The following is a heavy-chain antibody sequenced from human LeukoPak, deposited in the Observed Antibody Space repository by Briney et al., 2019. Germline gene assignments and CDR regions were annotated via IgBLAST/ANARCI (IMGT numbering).Heavy chain of an antibody. Sequence: SETLSLTCAVYGGSFSGYYWSWIHQPPGKGLEWIGEINHSGSTNYNPSLKSRVTISVDTSKNQFSLKLSSVTAADTAVYYFARVYHSPTKGLDYGGQETRVTVSS. V-gene: IGHV4-34*01. CDR2: INHSGST. CDR1: GGSFSGYY. D-gene: IGHD1-14*01. J-gene: IGHJ4*02. CDR3: ARVYHSPTKGLDY.